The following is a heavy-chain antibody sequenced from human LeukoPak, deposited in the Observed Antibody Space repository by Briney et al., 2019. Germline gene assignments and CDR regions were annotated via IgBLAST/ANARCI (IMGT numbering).Heavy chain of an antibody. D-gene: IGHD1-26*01. V-gene: IGHV1-2*02. CDR3: ARSAPHHSGSYHHQGYYYYMDV. CDR2: INPNSGGT. CDR1: GYTFTGYY. Sequence: GASVKVSCKASGYTFTGYYMHWVRQAPGQGLEWMGWINPNSGGTNYAQKLQGRVTMTTDTSTSTAYMELRSLRSDDTAVYYCARSAPHHSGSYHHQGYYYYMDVWGKGTTVTVSS. J-gene: IGHJ6*03.